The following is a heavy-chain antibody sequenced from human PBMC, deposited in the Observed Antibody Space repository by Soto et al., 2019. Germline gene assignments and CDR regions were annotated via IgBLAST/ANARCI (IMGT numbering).Heavy chain of an antibody. J-gene: IGHJ3*02. CDR2: IYYSGST. CDR3: ARCHYDSSGYDGGDAFDI. Sequence: PSETLSLTCTISGGSISSYYWSWIRQPPGKGLEWIGYIYYSGSTNYNPSLKSPVTISVDTSKNQFSLKLSSVTAADTAVYYCARCHYDSSGYDGGDAFDIWGQGTMVTVSS. CDR1: GGSISSYY. D-gene: IGHD3-22*01. V-gene: IGHV4-59*01.